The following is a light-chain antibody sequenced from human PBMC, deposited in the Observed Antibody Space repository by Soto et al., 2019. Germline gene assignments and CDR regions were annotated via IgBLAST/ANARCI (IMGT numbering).Light chain of an antibody. CDR1: QSVSSY. V-gene: IGKV3-11*01. J-gene: IGKJ4*01. CDR2: DAS. CDR3: QQRSNWPLT. Sequence: EIVLTQSPATLSLSPGERATLSCRASQSVSSYLAWYQQKPGHAPRLLIYDASNWATGIPARFSGSRSGTDFTLTISSLEPEDLAVYYCQQRSNWPLTFGGGTQVAIK.